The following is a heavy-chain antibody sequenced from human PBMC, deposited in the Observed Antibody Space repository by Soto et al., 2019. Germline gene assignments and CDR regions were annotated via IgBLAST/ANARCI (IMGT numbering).Heavy chain of an antibody. V-gene: IGHV4-61*01. J-gene: IGHJ5*02. D-gene: IGHD3-3*01. CDR3: ARALRTIFGNFWFDP. Sequence: SETLSLTCTVSGGSVSSGSYYWSWIRQPPGKGLEWIGYIYYSGSTNYNPSLKSRVTISLDTSKNQFSLKLSSVTAADTAVYYCARALRTIFGNFWFDPWGQGTLVTVSS. CDR1: GGSVSSGSYY. CDR2: IYYSGST.